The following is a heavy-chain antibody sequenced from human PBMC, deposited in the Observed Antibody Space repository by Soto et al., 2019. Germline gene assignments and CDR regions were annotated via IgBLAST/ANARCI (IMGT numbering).Heavy chain of an antibody. CDR1: GFTFSSYW. V-gene: IGHV3-7*04. CDR3: ARDSAVAGMLAYYYGMDV. J-gene: IGHJ6*02. D-gene: IGHD6-19*01. Sequence: PGGSLRLSCAASGFTFSSYWMSWVRQAPGKGLEWVANIKQDGSEKYYVDSVKGRFTISRDNAKNSLYLQMNSLRAEDTAVYYCARDSAVAGMLAYYYGMDVWGQGTTVTVS. CDR2: IKQDGSEK.